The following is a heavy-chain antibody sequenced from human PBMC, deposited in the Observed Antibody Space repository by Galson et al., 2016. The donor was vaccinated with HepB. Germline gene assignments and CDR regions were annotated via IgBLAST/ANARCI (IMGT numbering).Heavy chain of an antibody. D-gene: IGHD3-9*01. CDR3: AKAPFDILTGFLYFDY. Sequence: SLRLSCAASGFSFSRYGMHWVRQAPGKGLEWVALIWYDGSNEYYADSVKGRFAISRDNSKNTLYLQMNSLRAEDTAIYYCAKAPFDILTGFLYFDYWGQGTLVTVSS. CDR2: IWYDGSNE. V-gene: IGHV3-33*06. CDR1: GFSFSRYG. J-gene: IGHJ4*02.